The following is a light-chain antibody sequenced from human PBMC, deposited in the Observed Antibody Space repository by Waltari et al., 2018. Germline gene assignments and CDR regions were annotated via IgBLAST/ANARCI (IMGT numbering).Light chain of an antibody. CDR3: KKYGSRPAT. V-gene: IGKV3-20*01. Sequence: EIVLTQSPGTLSLSPGERATLSCRASQSVSRSLAWYQQKPGQAPRRLIYDASSRATGILDRLGGSGSGTDFSLTISRLETEDFAVYYCKKYGSRPATFGQGNKVEIK. J-gene: IGKJ1*01. CDR1: QSVSRS. CDR2: DAS.